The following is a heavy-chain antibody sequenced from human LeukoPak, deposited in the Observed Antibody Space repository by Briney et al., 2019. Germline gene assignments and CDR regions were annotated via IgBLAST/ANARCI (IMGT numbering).Heavy chain of an antibody. D-gene: IGHD6-6*01. V-gene: IGHV4-59*01. CDR2: IYYSGST. CDR3: ARVGIAARGGHGAFDI. Sequence: SETLSLTCTVSGGSISSYYWSWIRQPPGKGLEWIGYIYYSGSTNYNPSLKSRVTISVDTSKNQFSLRLSSVTAADTAVYYCARVGIAARGGHGAFDIWGQGTMVTVSS. J-gene: IGHJ3*02. CDR1: GGSISSYY.